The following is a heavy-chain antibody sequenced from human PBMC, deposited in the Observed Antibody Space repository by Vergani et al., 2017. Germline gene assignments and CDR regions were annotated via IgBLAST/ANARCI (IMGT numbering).Heavy chain of an antibody. V-gene: IGHV4-59*08. CDR1: GGSISSYY. CDR3: GSLDGSLREN. Sequence: QVQLQESGPGLVKPSETLSLTCTVSGGSISSYYWSWIRQPPGKGLEWIGYIYYSGRTYYNPSLRSRLTISVDTSKNQFSLTLRSVTAADTAVYHCGSLDGSLRENWGQGTLVTVSS. D-gene: IGHD1-26*01. CDR2: IYYSGRT. J-gene: IGHJ4*02.